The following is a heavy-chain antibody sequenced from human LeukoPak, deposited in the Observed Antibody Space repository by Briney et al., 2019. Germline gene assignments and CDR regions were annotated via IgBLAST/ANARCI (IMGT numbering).Heavy chain of an antibody. D-gene: IGHD6-6*01. Sequence: ASVKVSCKASGYTFTSYGISWVRQAPGQGLEWMGWISAYNGNTNYAQKLQGRVTMTTDTSTSTAYMELRSLRSDDTAVYYCARDRYEYSSSRDYYYMDVWGKGTTVTVSS. CDR1: GYTFTSYG. J-gene: IGHJ6*03. V-gene: IGHV1-18*01. CDR2: ISAYNGNT. CDR3: ARDRYEYSSSRDYYYMDV.